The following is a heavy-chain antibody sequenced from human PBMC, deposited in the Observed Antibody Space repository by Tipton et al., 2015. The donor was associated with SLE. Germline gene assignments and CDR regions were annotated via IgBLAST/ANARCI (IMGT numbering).Heavy chain of an antibody. CDR1: GFTFSSYS. V-gene: IGHV3-48*01. D-gene: IGHD1-26*01. CDR2: ISSSSSTI. Sequence: SLRLSCAASGFTFSSYSMNWVRQAPGKGLEWVSYISSSSSTIYYADSVKGRFTISRDNAKNSLYLQMNSLRAEDTAVYYCARVTSGYSGSYYFDYWGQGTLVTVSS. J-gene: IGHJ4*02. CDR3: ARVTSGYSGSYYFDY.